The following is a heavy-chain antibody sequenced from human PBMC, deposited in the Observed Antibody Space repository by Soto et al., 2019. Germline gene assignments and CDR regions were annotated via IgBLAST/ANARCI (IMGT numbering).Heavy chain of an antibody. Sequence: PGGSLRLSCAASGFTFSSYGMHWVRQAPGKGLEWVAVIWYDGSNKYYADSVKGRFTISRDNSKNTLYLQMNSLRAEDTAVYYCAREARLGYCSGGSCYTLGMDVWGQGTTVTGSS. V-gene: IGHV3-33*01. CDR2: IWYDGSNK. CDR1: GFTFSSYG. D-gene: IGHD2-15*01. J-gene: IGHJ6*02. CDR3: AREARLGYCSGGSCYTLGMDV.